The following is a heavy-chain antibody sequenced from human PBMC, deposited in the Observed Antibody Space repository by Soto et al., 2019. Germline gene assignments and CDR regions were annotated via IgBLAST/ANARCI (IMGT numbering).Heavy chain of an antibody. CDR2: IWYDGSNK. Sequence: QVQLVESGGGAVQPGRSLRLSCAASGFTFSSYGMHWVRQAPGKGLEWVAVIWYDGSNKYYADSVKGRFTISRDNSKNTLYLQMNSLRAEDTAVYYCARIYGSGSYFDYWGQGTLVTVSS. CDR3: ARIYGSGSYFDY. J-gene: IGHJ4*02. V-gene: IGHV3-33*01. CDR1: GFTFSSYG. D-gene: IGHD3-10*01.